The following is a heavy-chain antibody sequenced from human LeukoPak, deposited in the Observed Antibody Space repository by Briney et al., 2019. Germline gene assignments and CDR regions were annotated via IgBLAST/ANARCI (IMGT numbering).Heavy chain of an antibody. CDR1: GYVIVIGYY. CDR2: FYHSRST. V-gene: IGHV4-38-2*02. CDR3: ARQWEPLALFDY. J-gene: IGHJ4*02. D-gene: IGHD1-26*01. Sequence: SGTPWLFSTVSGYVIVIGYYWGWIWHPPGKGMEWIGCFYHSRSTYNNPSLKSRVTISVDTSKNQISLKLSSVPAADTAVYYCARQWEPLALFDYWGQGTLVTVSS.